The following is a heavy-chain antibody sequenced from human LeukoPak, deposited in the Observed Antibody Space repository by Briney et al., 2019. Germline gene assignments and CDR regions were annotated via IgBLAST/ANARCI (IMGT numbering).Heavy chain of an antibody. D-gene: IGHD3-10*01. J-gene: IGHJ4*02. CDR2: IKQDGSEK. V-gene: IGHV3-7*01. CDR1: GFTFSSYG. CDR3: ARDESVLLWFGELPGIFDY. Sequence: GGSLRLSCAASGFTFSSYGMSWVRQAPGKGLEWVANIKQDGSEKYYVDSVKGRFTISRDNAKNSLYLQMNSLRAEDTAVYYCARDESVLLWFGELPGIFDYWGQGTLVTVSS.